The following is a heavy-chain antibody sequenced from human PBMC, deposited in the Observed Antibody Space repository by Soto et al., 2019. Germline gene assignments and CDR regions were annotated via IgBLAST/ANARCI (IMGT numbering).Heavy chain of an antibody. Sequence: GGSLRLSCAASGFTFSSYAMHWVRQAPGKGLEWVAVISYDGSNKYYADSVKGRFTISRDNSKNTLYLQMNSLRAEDTAVYYCARGGPYYDYVWGSYRPPDAFDIWGQGTMVTVSS. CDR2: ISYDGSNK. D-gene: IGHD3-16*02. V-gene: IGHV3-30-3*01. J-gene: IGHJ3*02. CDR3: ARGGPYYDYVWGSYRPPDAFDI. CDR1: GFTFSSYA.